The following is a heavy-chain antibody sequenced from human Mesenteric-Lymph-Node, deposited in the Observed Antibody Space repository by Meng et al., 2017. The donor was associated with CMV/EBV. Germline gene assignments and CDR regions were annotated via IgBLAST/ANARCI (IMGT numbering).Heavy chain of an antibody. CDR1: GFTFSSYG. CDR3: ARDSVSYGAGSFDLFV. D-gene: IGHD3-10*01. CDR2: ISGGGTTR. Sequence: GGSLRLSCAASGFTFSSYGMHWVRQAPEKGLEWISYISGGGTTRYYADSVKGRFTISRDNAKNSLYLQMNSLRPEDTAVYYCARDSVSYGAGSFDLFVWGQGTTVTVSS. V-gene: IGHV3-48*04. J-gene: IGHJ6*02.